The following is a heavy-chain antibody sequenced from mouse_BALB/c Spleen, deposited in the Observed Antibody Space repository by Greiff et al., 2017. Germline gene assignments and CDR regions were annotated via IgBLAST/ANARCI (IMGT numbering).Heavy chain of an antibody. D-gene: IGHD2-4*01. CDR1: GFTFSSYT. CDR2: ISSGGGNT. V-gene: IGHV5-9*03. J-gene: IGHJ1*01. CDR3: AREGDYDWYFDV. Sequence: EVKLMESGGGLVKPGGSLKLSCAASGFTFSSYTMSWVRQTPEKRLEWVATISSGGGNTYYPDSVKGRFTISRDNAKNNLYLQMSSLRSEDTALYYCAREGDYDWYFDVWGAGTTVTVSS.